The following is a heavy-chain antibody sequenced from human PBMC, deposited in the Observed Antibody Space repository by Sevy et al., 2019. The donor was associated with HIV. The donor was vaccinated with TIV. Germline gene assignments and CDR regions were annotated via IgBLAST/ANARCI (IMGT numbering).Heavy chain of an antibody. D-gene: IGHD3-16*01. Sequence: GGSLRLSCAASGFSINNYAMTWVRQAPGKGLEWVSNITAPGGRAYLADSVKGRFTISSDTSVNKVFLQMDSLRVEDTAIYYCAKAQGEWGTPFALDVWGQGTTATVSS. CDR1: GFSINNYA. J-gene: IGHJ6*02. CDR3: AKAQGEWGTPFALDV. CDR2: ITAPGGRA. V-gene: IGHV3-23*01.